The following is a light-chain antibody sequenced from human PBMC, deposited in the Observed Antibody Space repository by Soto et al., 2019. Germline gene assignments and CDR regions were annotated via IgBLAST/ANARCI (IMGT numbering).Light chain of an antibody. Sequence: ATQVTQSPSSLSASVGDRVTITCRASQDIRGALAWYQQKPGKAPKLLIYDVSTLESGVPSRFSGSGSGRELTLNFSSLHTEDFGTDYRQQLNTYQITFCHGTRQEI. CDR1: QDIRGA. J-gene: IGKJ5*01. CDR2: DVS. CDR3: QQLNTYQIT. V-gene: IGKV1-13*02.